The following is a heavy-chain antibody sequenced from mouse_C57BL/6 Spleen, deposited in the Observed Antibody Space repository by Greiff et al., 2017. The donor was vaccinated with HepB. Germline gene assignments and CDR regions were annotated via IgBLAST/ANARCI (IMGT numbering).Heavy chain of an antibody. V-gene: IGHV3-6*01. Sequence: ESGPGLVKPSQSLSLTCSVPGYSITSGYYWNWIRQFPGNKLEWMGYISYDGSNNYNPSLKNRISITRDTSKNQFFLKLNSVTTEDTATYYCARGKGSFDYWGQGTTLTVSS. CDR3: ARGKGSFDY. J-gene: IGHJ2*01. CDR2: ISYDGSN. CDR1: GYSITSGYY.